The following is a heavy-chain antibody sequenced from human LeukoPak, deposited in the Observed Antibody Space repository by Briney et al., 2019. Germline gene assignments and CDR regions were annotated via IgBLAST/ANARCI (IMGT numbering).Heavy chain of an antibody. J-gene: IGHJ4*02. CDR2: ISSDGSDT. D-gene: IGHD1-1*01. Sequence: GGSLRLSCVASGFSFSSYWMHWVRQDPGKGLMWVARISSDGSDTKYGGSVKGRFTISRDNGKNMLYLQMNSLGAEDTAVYYCARDQTQLGPTTVDHWGQGIQVTVSS. CDR1: GFSFSSYW. V-gene: IGHV3-74*01. CDR3: ARDQTQLGPTTVDH.